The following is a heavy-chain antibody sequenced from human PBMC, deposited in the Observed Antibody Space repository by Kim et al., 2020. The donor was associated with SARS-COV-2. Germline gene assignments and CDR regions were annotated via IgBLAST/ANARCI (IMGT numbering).Heavy chain of an antibody. Sequence: SETLSLTCAVSGGSISTSHWWNWVRQPPGKGLEWIGQIFHDGSTNYSPSLKSRVTISVDTSKNQLSLMLMSVNAADAAVYYCARASSIAGVDYFDFWGRGTLITVSS. CDR1: GGSISTSHW. CDR2: IFHDGST. D-gene: IGHD6-6*01. CDR3: ARASSIAGVDYFDF. J-gene: IGHJ2*01. V-gene: IGHV4-4*02.